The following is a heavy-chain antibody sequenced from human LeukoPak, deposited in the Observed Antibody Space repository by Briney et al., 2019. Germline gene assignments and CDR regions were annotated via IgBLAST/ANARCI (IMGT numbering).Heavy chain of an antibody. CDR1: GASVSNYY. J-gene: IGHJ4*02. CDR3: ARHHDGGPKLRLDF. CDR2: FHYGGST. D-gene: IGHD2-15*01. Sequence: SETLSLTCRVSGASVSNYYWSWIRQSPGKGLEWIGFFHYGGSTNYNPSLNSRVTTSIDTSMNQLSLTLVSVTAADTAVYFCARHHDGGPKLRLDFWGLGVLVTVSS. V-gene: IGHV4-59*08.